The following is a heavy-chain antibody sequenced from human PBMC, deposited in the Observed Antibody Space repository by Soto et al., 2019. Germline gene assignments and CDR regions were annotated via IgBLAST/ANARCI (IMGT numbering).Heavy chain of an antibody. V-gene: IGHV3-9*01. CDR1: GFIFDDFA. J-gene: IGHJ4*02. CDR2: ISWNSDSI. CDR3: TKVGGLYDFWSGPLHFDL. D-gene: IGHD3-3*01. Sequence: EAQLVESGEGFVQPGRSLRLSCAGSGFIFDDFAIHWVRQAPGKGLEWVSGISWNSDSIGYADSVKGRFTISRDNAKNSLYLQMNSLRVEDTALYYCTKVGGLYDFWSGPLHFDLWGQGTLVTVSS.